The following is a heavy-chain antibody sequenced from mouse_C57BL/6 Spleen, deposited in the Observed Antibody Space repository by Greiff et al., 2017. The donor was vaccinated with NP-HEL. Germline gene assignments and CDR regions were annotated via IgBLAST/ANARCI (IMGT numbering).Heavy chain of an antibody. J-gene: IGHJ1*03. V-gene: IGHV1-80*01. CDR2: IYPGDGDT. D-gene: IGHD1-1*01. CDR1: GYAFSSYW. CDR3: ARRHGSSYWYFDV. Sequence: QVQLKQSGAELVKPGASVKISCKASGYAFSSYWMNWVKQRPGKGLEWIGQIYPGDGDTNYNGKFKGKATLTADKSSSTAYMQLSSLTSEDSAVYFCARRHGSSYWYFDVWGTGTTVTVSS.